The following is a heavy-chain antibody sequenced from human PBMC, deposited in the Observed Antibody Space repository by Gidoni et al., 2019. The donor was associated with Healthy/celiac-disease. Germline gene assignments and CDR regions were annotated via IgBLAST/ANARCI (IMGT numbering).Heavy chain of an antibody. CDR1: CSTFTTSG. J-gene: IGHJ4*02. CDR3: ARGDSSSWSREGILDY. CDR2: ISAYNGNT. V-gene: IGHV1-18*04. D-gene: IGHD6-13*01. Sequence: QVHLVQPVAEVTKPGASVKASSMPSCSTFTTSGISWVRQAPGQGLEWMGWISAYNGNTNYAQKLQGRVTMTTDTSTSTAYMELRSLRSDDTAVYYCARGDSSSWSREGILDYWGQGTLVTVSS.